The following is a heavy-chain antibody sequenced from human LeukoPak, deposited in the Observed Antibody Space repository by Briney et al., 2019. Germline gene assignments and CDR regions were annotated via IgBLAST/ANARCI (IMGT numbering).Heavy chain of an antibody. CDR3: ARVPYIWNYRNDY. V-gene: IGHV3-48*01. CDR2: ISSSNNTI. D-gene: IGHD1-7*01. J-gene: IGHJ4*02. Sequence: GGSLRLSCAASEFTFSSYSMTWVRQAPGKGLEWVSYISSSNNTIYYADSVKGRFTISRDNAKNSLYLQMNSLRAEDTAVYYCARVPYIWNYRNDYWGQGTLVTVSS. CDR1: EFTFSSYS.